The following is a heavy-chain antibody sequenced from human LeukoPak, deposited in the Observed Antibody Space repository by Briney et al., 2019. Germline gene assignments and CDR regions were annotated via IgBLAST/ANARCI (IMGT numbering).Heavy chain of an antibody. J-gene: IGHJ4*02. D-gene: IGHD6-6*01. CDR3: ARTIAARQGDFDY. CDR1: GFTFRRYW. CDR2: VNQDESGK. Sequence: GGSLRLSCAASGFTFRRYWMSWVRQVPGKGLEWVANVNQDESGKNYVDSVKGRFTISRDNAKNSLYLQMNSLRVEDTAVYYCARTIAARQGDFDYWGQGTLVTVSS. V-gene: IGHV3-7*01.